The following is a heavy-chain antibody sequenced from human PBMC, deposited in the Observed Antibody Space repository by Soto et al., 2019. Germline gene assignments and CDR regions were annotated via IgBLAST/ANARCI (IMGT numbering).Heavy chain of an antibody. J-gene: IGHJ3*02. D-gene: IGHD1-7*01. CDR1: GGSISSGGYY. CDR2: IYYSGST. CDR3: ARAFRDGTLSPSRPVVDAFDI. V-gene: IGHV4-31*03. Sequence: QVQLQESGPGLVKPSQTLSLTCTVSGGSISSGGYYWSWIRQHPGKGLEWIGYIYYSGSTYYNPSLKSRVTISVDTSKNQFSLKLSAVTAADTAVYYCARAFRDGTLSPSRPVVDAFDIWGQGTMVTVSS.